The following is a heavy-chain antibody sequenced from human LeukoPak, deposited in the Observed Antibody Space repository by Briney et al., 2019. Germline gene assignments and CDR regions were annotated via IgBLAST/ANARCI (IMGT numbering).Heavy chain of an antibody. D-gene: IGHD1-26*01. CDR2: IYYSGST. Sequence: PSETLSLTCTVSGGSISSYYWSWIRQPPGKGLEWIGDIYYSGSTNYNPALKSRVTISVDTSKNQFSLKLSSVTAADTAVYFCARDRAGTSYTYFFDYWGQGTLVTVSS. CDR3: ARDRAGTSYTYFFDY. J-gene: IGHJ4*01. CDR1: GGSISSYY. V-gene: IGHV4-59*12.